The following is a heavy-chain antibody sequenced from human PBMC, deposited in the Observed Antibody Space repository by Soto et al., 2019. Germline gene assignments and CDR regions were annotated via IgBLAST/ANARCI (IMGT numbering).Heavy chain of an antibody. J-gene: IGHJ4*02. V-gene: IGHV1-46*01. Sequence: VQLVQSGAEVKKPGASVQVSCKTSGYSFSNYSMHWVRQVPGQGLEWMGKINPNGGSTSLAQKFKDAVTLIRDTSTITVYMELSSLTSEDTAVYYCARDGVQLWPRYYFDYWGQGTLVTVSS. CDR2: INPNGGST. CDR3: ARDGVQLWPRYYFDY. CDR1: GYSFSNYS. D-gene: IGHD1-1*01.